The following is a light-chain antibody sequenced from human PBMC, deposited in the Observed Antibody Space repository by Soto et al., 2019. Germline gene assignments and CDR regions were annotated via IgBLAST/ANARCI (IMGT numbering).Light chain of an antibody. V-gene: IGKV1-27*01. CDR1: RGIYTH. Sequence: DIQMTQSPSSLSASVGDRVTITCRASRGIYTHLAWYQQKPGNAPKLLIYAASTLQSGVPSRFSASGSGTDFIRTISALQSEDVGTYFCQTYDKAPWTFGPGTRV. J-gene: IGKJ1*01. CDR3: QTYDKAPWT. CDR2: AAS.